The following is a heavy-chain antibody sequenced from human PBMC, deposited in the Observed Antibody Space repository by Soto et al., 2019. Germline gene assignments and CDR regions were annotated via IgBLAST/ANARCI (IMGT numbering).Heavy chain of an antibody. D-gene: IGHD5-18*01. V-gene: IGHV4-61*08. CDR1: GGSISSGDYY. Sequence: PSETLSLTCTVSGGSISSGDYYWSWIRQPPGKGLEWIGYIYYSGSTNYNPSLKSRFTMSVDTSKNQFSLNFSSVTAADTAVYYCAREHGFSYGLNYFDPWRQGTLVTVSS. J-gene: IGHJ5*02. CDR2: IYYSGST. CDR3: AREHGFSYGLNYFDP.